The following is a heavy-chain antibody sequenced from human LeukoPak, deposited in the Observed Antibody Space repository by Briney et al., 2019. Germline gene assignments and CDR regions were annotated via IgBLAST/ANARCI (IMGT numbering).Heavy chain of an antibody. J-gene: IGHJ4*02. CDR1: GYTFTGYY. V-gene: IGHV1-2*02. CDR2: INPNSGGT. D-gene: IGHD3-10*01. CDR3: ARGLNRPMVRGVKSTPY. Sequence: ASVKVSCKASGYTFTGYYMHWVRQAPGQGLEWMGWINPNSGGTNYAQKFQGRVTMTRNTSISTAYMELSSLRSEDTAVYYCARGLNRPMVRGVKSTPYWGQGTLVTVSS.